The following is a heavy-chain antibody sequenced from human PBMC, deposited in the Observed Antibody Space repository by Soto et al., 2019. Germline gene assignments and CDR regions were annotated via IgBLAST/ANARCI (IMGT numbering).Heavy chain of an antibody. D-gene: IGHD3-3*01. J-gene: IGHJ4*02. CDR1: GGSISSGGYS. V-gene: IGHV4-30-2*01. Sequence: SETLSLTCAVSGGSISSGGYSCSWIRQPPGKGLEWIGYIYHSVSTYYNPSLKSRVTISVDRSKNQFSLKLSSVTAADTAVYFCARAPVGLDTISYFDYWGQGKMVTVSS. CDR2: IYHSVST. CDR3: ARAPVGLDTISYFDY.